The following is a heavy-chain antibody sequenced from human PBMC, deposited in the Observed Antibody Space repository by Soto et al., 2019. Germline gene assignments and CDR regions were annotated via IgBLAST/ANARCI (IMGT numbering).Heavy chain of an antibody. CDR3: ARARGFDI. J-gene: IGHJ3*02. CDR2: INHSGST. V-gene: IGHV4-34*01. CDR1: GGSFSGYY. Sequence: SETLSLTCAVYGGSFSGYYWSWIRQPPGKGLEWIGEINHSGSTNYNPSLKSRVTISVDTSKNQFSLKLSSVTAADTAVYYCARARGFDIWGQGTMVTVSS.